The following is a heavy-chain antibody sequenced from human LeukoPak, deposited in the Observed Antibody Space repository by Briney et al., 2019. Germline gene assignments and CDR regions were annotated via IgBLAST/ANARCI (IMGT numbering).Heavy chain of an antibody. CDR2: ISGSGGST. Sequence: GGSLRLSCAASGFTFSSYGMSWVRQAPGKGLEWVSAISGSGGSTYYADSVKGRFTISRDNSKNTLYLQMSSLRAEDTAVYYCAKVRIAAAGQGAFDIWGQGTMVTVSS. D-gene: IGHD6-13*01. J-gene: IGHJ3*02. V-gene: IGHV3-23*01. CDR1: GFTFSSYG. CDR3: AKVRIAAAGQGAFDI.